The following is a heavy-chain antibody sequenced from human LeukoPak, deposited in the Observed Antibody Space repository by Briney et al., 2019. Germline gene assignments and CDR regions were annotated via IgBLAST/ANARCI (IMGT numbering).Heavy chain of an antibody. CDR2: IYYSGIT. Sequence: PSETLSLTCTVSLGSISSGGYYWSWIRQHPGKGLEWVGYIYYSGITYYNPPLKSRVPISVETPKNQLALKLSSVTAADTAVYYCAREPRYYFDYWGQGTLVTVSS. CDR1: LGSISSGGYY. J-gene: IGHJ4*02. V-gene: IGHV4-31*03. CDR3: AREPRYYFDY.